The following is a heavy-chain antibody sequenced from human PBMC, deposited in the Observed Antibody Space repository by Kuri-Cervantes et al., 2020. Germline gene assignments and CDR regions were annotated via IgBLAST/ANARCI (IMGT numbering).Heavy chain of an antibody. V-gene: IGHV4-34*01. CDR1: GGSFSGYY. CDR2: INHSGST. D-gene: IGHD3-9*01. Sequence: ESLKISCAVYGGSFSGYYWSWIRQPPGKGLEWIGEINHSGSTNYNPSLKSRVTISVDTSKNQFSLKLSSVTAADTAVYYCARGPILTGYYFHYYYMDVWGKGTTVTDSS. CDR3: ARGPILTGYYFHYYYMDV. J-gene: IGHJ6*03.